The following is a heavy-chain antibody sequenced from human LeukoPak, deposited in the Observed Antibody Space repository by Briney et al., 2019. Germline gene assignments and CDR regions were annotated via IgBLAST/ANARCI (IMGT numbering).Heavy chain of an antibody. Sequence: GGSLRLSCAASGFTFRNAWMSWVRQAPGKGLEWVGRIKSKTDGGTTDYAAPVKGRFTISRDDSKNTLYLQINSLKTEDTAVYYCTTENRYSSGWYSFAYYYMDVWGKGTTVTVSS. D-gene: IGHD6-19*01. V-gene: IGHV3-15*01. J-gene: IGHJ6*03. CDR2: IKSKTDGGTT. CDR3: TTENRYSSGWYSFAYYYMDV. CDR1: GFTFRNAW.